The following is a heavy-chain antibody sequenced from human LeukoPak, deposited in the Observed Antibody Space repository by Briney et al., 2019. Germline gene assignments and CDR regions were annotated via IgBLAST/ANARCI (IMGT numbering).Heavy chain of an antibody. V-gene: IGHV1-2*02. CDR1: GYTFTGYY. CDR3: ARSLDGYSSGWIVQPFDY. Sequence: GASVKVSCKASGYTFTGYYMHWVRQAPGQVLEWMGWINPNSGGTNYAQKFQGRVTMTRDTSISTAYMELSRLRSDDTAVYYCARSLDGYSSGWIVQPFDYWGQGTLVTVSS. CDR2: INPNSGGT. J-gene: IGHJ4*02. D-gene: IGHD6-19*01.